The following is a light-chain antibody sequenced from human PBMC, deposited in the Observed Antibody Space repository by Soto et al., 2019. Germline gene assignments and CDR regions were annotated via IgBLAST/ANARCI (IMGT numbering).Light chain of an antibody. V-gene: IGLV2-14*01. CDR1: SSDLDGYDH. J-gene: IGLJ1*01. CDR2: EVN. CDR3: SAYTTTSTLI. Sequence: QSVLTQPASVSGCPGQSVTISCTGTSSDLDGYDHVSWYQQHPGTAPKLLLYEVNNRPSGVSNRFSGSKSGNTASLIISGLQTEDEADYYCSAYTTTSTLIFGTGTKVTVL.